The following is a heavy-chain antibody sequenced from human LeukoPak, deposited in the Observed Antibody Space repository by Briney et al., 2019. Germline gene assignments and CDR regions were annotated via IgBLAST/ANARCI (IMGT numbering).Heavy chain of an antibody. Sequence: PSETLSLTCTVSGASLSNYYWTSIRHPPRKGLEWIGNIFYSGSTYYGPSLKSRVTISLDTSRNQFSLKLNSVTAADTAVYYCAKSNGYGLIDIWGQGTMVTVSS. CDR2: IFYSGST. D-gene: IGHD3-10*01. J-gene: IGHJ3*02. CDR1: GASLSNYY. V-gene: IGHV4-59*12. CDR3: AKSNGYGLIDI.